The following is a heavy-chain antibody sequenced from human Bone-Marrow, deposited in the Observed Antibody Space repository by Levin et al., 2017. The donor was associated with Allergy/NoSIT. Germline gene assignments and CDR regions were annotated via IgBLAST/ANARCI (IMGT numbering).Heavy chain of an antibody. J-gene: IGHJ4*02. CDR2: IYTGGST. CDR1: GFTISSNY. D-gene: IGHD4/OR15-4a*01. V-gene: IGHV3-53*01. Sequence: SCAASGFTISSNYMSWVRQAPGKGLEWVSVIYTGGSTYYADSVKGRFTISRDKSMNTLYLQMNSLRAEDTALYHCARGRDYGLLDYWGQGILVTVSS. CDR3: ARGRDYGLLDY.